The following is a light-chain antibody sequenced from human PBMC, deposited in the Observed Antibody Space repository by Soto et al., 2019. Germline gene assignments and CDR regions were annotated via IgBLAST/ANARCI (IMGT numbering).Light chain of an antibody. CDR2: GAS. V-gene: IGKV3-20*01. CDR3: QQYGSSHT. Sequence: EIVLTQSPGTLSLSPGERATLSCRASQSVSSSYLAWYQQKPGQAPRLLIYGASSRASGIPDRLSGSGSGTDFTLTISRLEPEDFTVYYCQQYGSSHTFGQGTKQEIK. J-gene: IGKJ2*01. CDR1: QSVSSSY.